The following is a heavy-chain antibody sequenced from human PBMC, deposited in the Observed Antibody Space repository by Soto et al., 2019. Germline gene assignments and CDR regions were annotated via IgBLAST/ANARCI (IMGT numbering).Heavy chain of an antibody. V-gene: IGHV4-59*01. Sequence: PSETLSLTCTVSGASTSGNYWSWIRQPPGKGLEWTGYIYDSGSTNYSPSLQSRVTMSVDRSKNQFSLALTSVTAADTALYFCARYRRGTGWYYLDYWGQGILVTVSS. CDR2: IYDSGST. D-gene: IGHD6-19*01. CDR1: GASTSGNY. CDR3: ARYRRGTGWYYLDY. J-gene: IGHJ4*02.